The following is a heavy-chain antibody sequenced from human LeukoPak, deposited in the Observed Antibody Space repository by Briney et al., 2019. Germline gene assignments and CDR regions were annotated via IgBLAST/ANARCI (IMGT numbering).Heavy chain of an antibody. J-gene: IGHJ5*02. CDR2: IYHSGST. V-gene: IGHV4-39*07. D-gene: IGHD3-10*01. CDR1: GGSISSGGYY. Sequence: PSETLSLTCTVSGGSISSGGYYWGWIRQPPGKGLEWIGSIYHSGSTYYNPSLKSRVTISVDTSKNQFSLKLSSVTAADTAVYYCARDFFLGETDNWFDPWGQGTLVTVSS. CDR3: ARDFFLGETDNWFDP.